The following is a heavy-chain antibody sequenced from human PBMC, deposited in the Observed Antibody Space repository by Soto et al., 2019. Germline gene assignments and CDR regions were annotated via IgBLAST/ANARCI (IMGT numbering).Heavy chain of an antibody. J-gene: IGHJ5*02. CDR3: ARGVVVVAATPCWLDP. CDR1: GGSISSGGYY. V-gene: IGHV4-31*03. D-gene: IGHD2-15*01. CDR2: IYYSGST. Sequence: QVQLQESGPGLVKPSQTLSLTCTVSGGSISSGGYYWSWIRQHPGKGLEWIGYIYYSGSTYYNPSLKSRVTISVDTSKNQFSLKLSSVTAADTAVYYCARGVVVVAATPCWLDPWGQGTLVTVSS.